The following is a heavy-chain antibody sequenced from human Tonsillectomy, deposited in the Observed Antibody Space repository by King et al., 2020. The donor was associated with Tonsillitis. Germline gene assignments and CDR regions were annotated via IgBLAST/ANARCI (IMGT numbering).Heavy chain of an antibody. CDR1: GFTFTNYA. CDR3: AKDRDIVVAVGEI. CDR2: ISASGRTI. D-gene: IGHD3-22*01. J-gene: IGHJ3*02. V-gene: IGHV3-23*04. Sequence: VQLVESGGGLVQPGGSLRLSCAASGFTFTNYAMNWVRQAPGKGLEWVSGISASGRTIYYADSVKGRFTISRDYSKNTLYLQMSSLRAEDTALYYCAKDRDIVVAVGEIGGQGTIVTVSS.